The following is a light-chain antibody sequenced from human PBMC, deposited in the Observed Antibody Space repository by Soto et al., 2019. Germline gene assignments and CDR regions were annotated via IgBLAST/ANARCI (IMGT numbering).Light chain of an antibody. CDR2: GAS. CDR1: QSVTDNY. Sequence: EIVLTQSPATLSLSPGERATLSCRASQSVTDNYLAWYQQKPGQAPRLVISGASSRTSGIPDRFSASGSGTDFTLTISRLEPEDFAVYFCQQYNNWPPDTFGQGTKLEIK. J-gene: IGKJ2*01. CDR3: QQYNNWPPDT. V-gene: IGKV3-20*01.